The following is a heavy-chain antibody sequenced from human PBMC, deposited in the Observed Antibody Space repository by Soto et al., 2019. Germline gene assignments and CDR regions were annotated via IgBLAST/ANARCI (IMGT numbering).Heavy chain of an antibody. Sequence: QVQLVQSGAEVKKPGSSVKVSCKASGGTFSSYAISWVRQAPGQGLEWMGGIIPIFGTANYAQKFQGRVTITADESTSTAYMELSSLRSEDTAVYYCARGAVPAATYYSYGMDVWGQGTTVTVSS. V-gene: IGHV1-69*01. CDR2: IIPIFGTA. CDR3: ARGAVPAATYYSYGMDV. D-gene: IGHD2-2*01. J-gene: IGHJ6*02. CDR1: GGTFSSYA.